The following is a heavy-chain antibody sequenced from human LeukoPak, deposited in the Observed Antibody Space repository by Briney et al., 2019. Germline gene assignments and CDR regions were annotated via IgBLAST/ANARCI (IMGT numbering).Heavy chain of an antibody. CDR2: INPDSGGT. J-gene: IGHJ4*02. CDR3: ARGWGYLDY. Sequence: ASVKVSCKAYGYTFTAYYIHWVRQGPGQGLEWVGWINPDSGGTNYAQKFQGRVTMTRDTSINTAYMELSRLRSDDTAVYYCARGWGYLDYWGQGTLVTVSS. D-gene: IGHD3-16*01. CDR1: GYTFTAYY. V-gene: IGHV1-2*02.